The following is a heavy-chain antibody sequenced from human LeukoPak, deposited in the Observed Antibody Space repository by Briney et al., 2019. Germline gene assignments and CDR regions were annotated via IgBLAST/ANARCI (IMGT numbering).Heavy chain of an antibody. Sequence: GGSLRLSCAASGFTFSSYGIHWVRQAPGKGLEWVALISYDGSNKYYADSVKGRFTISRDNSKNTLYLQLNSLRAEDTAVYYCAKDSYNDGPWYWGQGTLVTVSS. V-gene: IGHV3-30*18. J-gene: IGHJ4*02. D-gene: IGHD5-18*01. CDR1: GFTFSSYG. CDR2: ISYDGSNK. CDR3: AKDSYNDGPWY.